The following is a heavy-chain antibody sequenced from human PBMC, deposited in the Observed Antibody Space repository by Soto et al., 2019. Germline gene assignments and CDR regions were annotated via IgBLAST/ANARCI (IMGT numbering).Heavy chain of an antibody. D-gene: IGHD4-17*01. CDR1: GGSISSGDYY. V-gene: IGHV4-30-4*01. J-gene: IGHJ4*02. CDR3: ARVDGDGTGRIDY. Sequence: QVQLLESGPGLVKPSQTLSLTCTVSGGSISSGDYYWSWIRQPPGKGLEWIGYIYYSGSTYYNPSLTSRVTMSVDTSKNQFSLKLSSVTAADTAVYYCARVDGDGTGRIDYWGQGTLVTVSS. CDR2: IYYSGST.